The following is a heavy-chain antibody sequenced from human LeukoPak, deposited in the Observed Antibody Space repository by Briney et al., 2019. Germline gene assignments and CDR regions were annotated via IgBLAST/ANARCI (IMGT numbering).Heavy chain of an antibody. CDR2: VKSKTDGGTT. J-gene: IGHJ4*02. CDR3: TTGAVAATLPVY. V-gene: IGHV3-15*01. CDR1: GFTFSNAW. Sequence: GGSLGLSCAASGFTFSNAWMNWVRQAPGKGLEWVGRVKSKTDGGTTDYAAPVKGRFTISRDDSKNTLYLQMNSLKTEDTAVYYCTTGAVAATLPVYWGQGTLVTVSS. D-gene: IGHD2-15*01.